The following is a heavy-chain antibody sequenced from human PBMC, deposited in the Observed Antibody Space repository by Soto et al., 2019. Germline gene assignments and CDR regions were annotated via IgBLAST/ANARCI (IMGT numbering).Heavy chain of an antibody. V-gene: IGHV5-51*01. D-gene: IGHD5-12*01. Sequence: PGESLKISCKGSGYSFTSYWIGWVSQMPGKGLEWMGIIYPGDSDTRYSPSFQGQVTISADKSISTAYLQWSSLKASDTAMYYCARVVATTFYYYYGMDVWGQGTTVTVSS. CDR2: IYPGDSDT. J-gene: IGHJ6*02. CDR3: ARVVATTFYYYYGMDV. CDR1: GYSFTSYW.